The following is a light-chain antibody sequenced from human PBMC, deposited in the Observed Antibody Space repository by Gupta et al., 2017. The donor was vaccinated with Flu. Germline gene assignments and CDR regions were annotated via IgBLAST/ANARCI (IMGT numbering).Light chain of an antibody. J-gene: IGKJ4*01. V-gene: IGKV1-33*01. CDR1: QDVRNN. CDR3: QQYNTLPLT. CDR2: DTS. Sequence: PSSLSASGGDRVTLTCPASQDVRNNVNWFQQKPGKAPNLLIYDTSNLETGVPSRFSGTGSGTVFTFTISSLQPEDIAIYYCQQYNTLPLTFGGGTRVDMK.